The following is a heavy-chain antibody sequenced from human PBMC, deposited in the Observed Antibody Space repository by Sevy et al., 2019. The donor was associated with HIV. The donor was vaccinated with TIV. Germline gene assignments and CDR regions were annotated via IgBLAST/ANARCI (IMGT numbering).Heavy chain of an antibody. CDR3: AKVGGGRYGYSYGINDY. CDR1: GFSFSSYG. J-gene: IGHJ4*02. Sequence: GGSLRLSCAASGFSFSSYGMHWVRQAPGKGLEWVAVISYDGSNKYYADSVKGRFTISRDNSKNTLYLQMNSLRAEDTAVYYCAKVGGGRYGYSYGINDYWGQGTLVTVSS. V-gene: IGHV3-30*18. CDR2: ISYDGSNK. D-gene: IGHD5-18*01.